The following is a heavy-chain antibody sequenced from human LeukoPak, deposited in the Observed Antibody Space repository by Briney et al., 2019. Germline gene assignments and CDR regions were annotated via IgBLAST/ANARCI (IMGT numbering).Heavy chain of an antibody. CDR3: ARGIASADTIFGVVIIGWFDP. J-gene: IGHJ5*02. CDR1: GGSISSYY. D-gene: IGHD3-3*01. V-gene: IGHV4-59*01. Sequence: SETLSLTCTVFGGSISSYYWSWIRQPPGKGLEWIGYIYYSGSTNYNPSLKSRVIISVDTSKNQFSLKLSSVTAADTAVYYCARGIASADTIFGVVIIGWFDPWGQGTLVTVSS. CDR2: IYYSGST.